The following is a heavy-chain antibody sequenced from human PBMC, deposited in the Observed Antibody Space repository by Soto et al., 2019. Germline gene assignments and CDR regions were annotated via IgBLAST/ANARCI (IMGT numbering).Heavy chain of an antibody. Sequence: GGSLRLSCAASGFTFSSYWMSWVRQAPGKGLEWVANIKQDGSEKYYVDSVKGRFTISRDNAKNSLYLQMNSLRAEDTAVYYCARVLANSGWSYYYGMDVWGQGTTVTVSS. J-gene: IGHJ6*02. CDR3: ARVLANSGWSYYYGMDV. V-gene: IGHV3-7*01. CDR1: GFTFSSYW. CDR2: IKQDGSEK. D-gene: IGHD6-19*01.